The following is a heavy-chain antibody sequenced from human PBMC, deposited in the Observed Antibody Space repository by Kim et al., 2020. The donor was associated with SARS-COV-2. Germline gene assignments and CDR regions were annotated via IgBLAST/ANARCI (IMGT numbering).Heavy chain of an antibody. Sequence: SETLSLTCTVSGYSISSGYYWGWIRQPPGKGLEWVGTIYHSGSTYYNPSLKSRLTISVDTSKNQFSLKLSSVTAADTAVYYCARVGRYDSSGVWGEGTTV. J-gene: IGHJ6*01. V-gene: IGHV4-38-2*02. CDR1: GYSISSGYY. D-gene: IGHD3-22*01. CDR3: ARVGRYDSSGV. CDR2: IYHSGST.